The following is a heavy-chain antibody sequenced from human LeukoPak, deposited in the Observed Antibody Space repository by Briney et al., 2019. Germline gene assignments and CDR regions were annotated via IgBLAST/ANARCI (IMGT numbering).Heavy chain of an antibody. Sequence: GGSLRLSCAASGFTFDDYAMHWVRQAPGKGLEWVSGISWNSGSIGYADSVKGRFTISRDNAKNSLYLQMNSLRAEDTALYYCAKGPWGGYYYPDFDYWGQGTLVTDSS. D-gene: IGHD3-22*01. CDR1: GFTFDDYA. CDR3: AKGPWGGYYYPDFDY. J-gene: IGHJ4*02. CDR2: ISWNSGSI. V-gene: IGHV3-9*01.